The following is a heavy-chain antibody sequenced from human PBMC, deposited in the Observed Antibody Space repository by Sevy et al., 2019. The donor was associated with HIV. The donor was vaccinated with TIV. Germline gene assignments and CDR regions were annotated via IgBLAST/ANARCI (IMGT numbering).Heavy chain of an antibody. V-gene: IGHV1-18*01. CDR2: ISAYNGNT. CDR1: GYTFTCYG. CDR3: AREGIAAAGTGKDWFDP. Sequence: ASVKVSCKASGYTFTCYGMSWVRQAPGQGLEWMGWISAYNGNTNYAQKLQGRVTMTTDTSTSTAYMELWSLRSDDTAVYYCAREGIAAAGTGKDWFDPWGQGTLVTVSS. J-gene: IGHJ5*02. D-gene: IGHD6-13*01.